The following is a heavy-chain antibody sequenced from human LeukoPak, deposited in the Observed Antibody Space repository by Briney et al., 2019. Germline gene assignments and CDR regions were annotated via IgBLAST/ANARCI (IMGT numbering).Heavy chain of an antibody. V-gene: IGHV4-61*02. CDR2: IYTSGST. CDR3: ARAIGGRRLVSVPLTFDP. Sequence: PSETLSLTCTVSGGSISSGSYYWSWIRQPAGKGLEWIGRIYTSGSTNYNPSLKSRVTISVDTSKNQFPLKLSSVTAADTAVYYCARAIGGRRLVSVPLTFDPWGQGTLVTVSS. CDR1: GGSISSGSYY. J-gene: IGHJ5*02. D-gene: IGHD3-9*01.